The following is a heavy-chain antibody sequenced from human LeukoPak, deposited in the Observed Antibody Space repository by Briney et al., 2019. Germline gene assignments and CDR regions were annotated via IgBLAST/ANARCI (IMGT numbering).Heavy chain of an antibody. CDR3: ARDYYYDSSGYFYY. D-gene: IGHD3-22*01. Sequence: GGSLRLSCAASGFTFSDYYISWIRQAPGKGLEWVSYISSIGGTIYYADSVKGRFTISRDNAKNSLYLQMNSLRAEDTAVYYCARDYYYDSSGYFYYWGQGTMVTVSS. CDR1: GFTFSDYY. CDR2: ISSIGGTI. J-gene: IGHJ4*02. V-gene: IGHV3-11*01.